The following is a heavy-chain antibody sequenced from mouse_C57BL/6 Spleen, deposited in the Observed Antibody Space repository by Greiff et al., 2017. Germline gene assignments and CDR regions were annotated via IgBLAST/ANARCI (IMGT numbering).Heavy chain of an antibody. Sequence: EVHLVESGGGLVKPGGSLKLSCAASGFTFSSYTMSWVRQTPEKRLEWVATISGGGGNTYYPDSVKGRFTISRDNAKNTLYLQMSSLRSEDTALYYCARQPYDGGYAMDDWGQGTSVTVSS. D-gene: IGHD2-3*01. CDR2: ISGGGGNT. CDR3: ARQPYDGGYAMDD. J-gene: IGHJ4*01. V-gene: IGHV5-9*01. CDR1: GFTFSSYT.